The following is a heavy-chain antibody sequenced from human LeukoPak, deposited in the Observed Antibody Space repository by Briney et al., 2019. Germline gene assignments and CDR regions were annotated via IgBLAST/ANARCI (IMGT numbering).Heavy chain of an antibody. CDR2: IYYSGST. D-gene: IGHD1-1*01. CDR1: GGSISSYY. Sequence: PSETLSLTCTVSGGSISSYYWSWIRQPPGKGLEWIGYIYYSGSTNYNPSLKSRVTISVDTSKNQFSLKLSSVTAADTAVYYCARDDGLERAFDIWGQGTMVTVSS. J-gene: IGHJ3*02. CDR3: ARDDGLERAFDI. V-gene: IGHV4-59*01.